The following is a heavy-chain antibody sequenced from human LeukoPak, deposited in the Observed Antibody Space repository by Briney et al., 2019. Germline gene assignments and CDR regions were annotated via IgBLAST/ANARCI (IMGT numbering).Heavy chain of an antibody. CDR2: INSNSGGT. V-gene: IGHV1-2*02. Sequence: ASVKVSCKASGYTFTGYYMHWVRQAPGQGLEWMGWINSNSGGTNYAQKFQGRVTMTRDTSISTAYMELSRLRSDDTAVYYCARDSGSGSYSSLYYFDYWGQGTLVTVSS. CDR1: GYTFTGYY. CDR3: ARDSGSGSYSSLYYFDY. J-gene: IGHJ4*02. D-gene: IGHD3-10*01.